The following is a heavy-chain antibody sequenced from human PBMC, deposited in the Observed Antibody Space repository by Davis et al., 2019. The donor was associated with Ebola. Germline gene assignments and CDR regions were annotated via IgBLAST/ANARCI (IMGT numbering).Heavy chain of an antibody. CDR2: INPNSGGT. Sequence: ASVKVSCKASGYTFTGYYMHWVRQAPGQGLEWMGWINPNSGGTNYAQKFQGRVTMTRDTSISTAYMELSRLRSDDTAVYYCARETMVRGVIHDYWGQGTLVTVSS. J-gene: IGHJ4*02. CDR1: GYTFTGYY. CDR3: ARETMVRGVIHDY. D-gene: IGHD3-10*01. V-gene: IGHV1-2*02.